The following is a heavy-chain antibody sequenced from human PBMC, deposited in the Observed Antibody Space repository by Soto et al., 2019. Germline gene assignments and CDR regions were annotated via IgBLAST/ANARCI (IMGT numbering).Heavy chain of an antibody. CDR2: IYYSGST. V-gene: IGHV4-59*08. D-gene: IGHD1-26*01. CDR3: ARKWGWYVDF. CDR1: GGAISSYY. Sequence: HVQLQESGPGLGKPSETLSLTCTVSGGAISSYYWSWIRQPPGKGLEWIGYIYYSGSTNYNPSLRSPVTISVDTSNTQFSLKLSSVTAADTAVYYWARKWGWYVDFWGRGTLVTVSS. J-gene: IGHJ2*01.